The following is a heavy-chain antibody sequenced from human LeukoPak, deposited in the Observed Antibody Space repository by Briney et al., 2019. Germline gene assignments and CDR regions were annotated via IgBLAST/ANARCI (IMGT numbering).Heavy chain of an antibody. CDR1: GESFSGYY. D-gene: IGHD2-2*01. CDR3: ARDYCSSTSCFDY. CDR2: INHSGST. Sequence: PSETLSLTCAVYGESFSGYYWSWIRQPPGKGLEWIGEINHSGSTNYNPSLNSRVTISVDTSKNQFSLKLSSVTAADTAVYYCARDYCSSTSCFDYWGQGTLVTVSS. J-gene: IGHJ4*02. V-gene: IGHV4-34*01.